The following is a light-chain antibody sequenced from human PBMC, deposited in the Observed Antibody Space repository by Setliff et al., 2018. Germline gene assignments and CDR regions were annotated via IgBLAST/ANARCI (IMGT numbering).Light chain of an antibody. CDR3: SLYSGSNNFF. CDR2: GVS. V-gene: IGLV2-14*03. Sequence: QSALTQPASVSGSPGQSITISCTGPSSDIGGYNYVSWYQQYPGKAPQLIIYGVSKRPSGVSDRFSGSKSGNTASLTVSGLQAEDEADYYCSLYSGSNNFFFGSGTKV. CDR1: SSDIGGYNY. J-gene: IGLJ1*01.